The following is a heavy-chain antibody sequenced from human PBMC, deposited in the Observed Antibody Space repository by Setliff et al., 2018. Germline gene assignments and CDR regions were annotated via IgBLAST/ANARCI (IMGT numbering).Heavy chain of an antibody. D-gene: IGHD2-8*01. V-gene: IGHV1-18*01. CDR1: GFTFTDYG. CDR3: ARLVRYCSTRTCQRASGDEY. J-gene: IGHJ4*02. CDR2: INNYNFNT. Sequence: ASVKVSCKSSGFTFTDYGVTWVRQVPGQGLEWMGWINNYNFNTQYAQKFQGRVTLTRDTSISTGYMELRSLTSGDTAIYYCARLVRYCSTRTCQRASGDEYLGQGTLVTVSS.